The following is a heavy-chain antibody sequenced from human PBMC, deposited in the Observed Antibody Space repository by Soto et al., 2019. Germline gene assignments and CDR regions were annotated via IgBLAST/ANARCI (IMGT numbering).Heavy chain of an antibody. CDR3: ASDSRAKGRDV. J-gene: IGHJ6*02. D-gene: IGHD3-22*01. CDR1: GYTFTSYD. CDR2: MNPNSGNT. Sequence: QVQLVQSGAEVKKPGASVKVSCKASGYTFTSYDINWVRQATGQGLEWMGWMNPNSGNTGYGQKFQGRVTMTRNTSISTAYRALSRLRSEDTAGYYGASDSRAKGRDVWGQGNTGTVSS. V-gene: IGHV1-8*01.